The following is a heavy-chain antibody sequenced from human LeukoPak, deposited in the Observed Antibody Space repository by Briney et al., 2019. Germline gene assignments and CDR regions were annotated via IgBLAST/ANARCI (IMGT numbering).Heavy chain of an antibody. D-gene: IGHD3-10*01. CDR1: GGSISSYY. CDR3: ARLTSGTHPNFDY. V-gene: IGHV4-59*08. Sequence: PSETLSLTCTVSGGSISSYYWSWIRQPPGKGLEWIGYIYYSGSTNYNPSLKSRVTISVDTSKNQFSLKLSSVTAADTAVYYCARLTSGTHPNFDYWGQGTVVTVSS. J-gene: IGHJ4*02. CDR2: IYYSGST.